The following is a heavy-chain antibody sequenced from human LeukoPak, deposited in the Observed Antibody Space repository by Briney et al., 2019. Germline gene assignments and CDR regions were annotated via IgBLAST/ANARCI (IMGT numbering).Heavy chain of an antibody. J-gene: IGHJ4*02. D-gene: IGHD2-2*01. CDR2: IFYSGST. V-gene: IGHV4-39*01. CDR1: GGSINSSTYY. CDR3: ASLEPPAMLPFDY. Sequence: PSGTLSLTCTVSGGSINSSTYYWGWIRQTPGKGLEWIGSIFYSGSTYYNPSLKSRVTISVDTSKNQFSLNLSSVTAAATAVYYCASLEPPAMLPFDYWGQGTLVTVSS.